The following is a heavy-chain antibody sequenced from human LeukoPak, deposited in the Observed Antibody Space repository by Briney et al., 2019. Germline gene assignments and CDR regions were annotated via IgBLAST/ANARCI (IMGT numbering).Heavy chain of an antibody. V-gene: IGHV4-61*08. J-gene: IGHJ5*02. CDR2: IYYSGST. D-gene: IGHD1-26*01. CDR3: ARHGAEYSGSYYGWFDP. CDR1: GGSISSGGYY. Sequence: SETLSLTCTVSGGSISSGGYYWSWIRQHPGKGLEWIGYIYYSGSTNYNPSLKSRVTISVDTSKNQFSLKLSSVTAADTAVYYCARHGAEYSGSYYGWFDPWGQGTLVTVSS.